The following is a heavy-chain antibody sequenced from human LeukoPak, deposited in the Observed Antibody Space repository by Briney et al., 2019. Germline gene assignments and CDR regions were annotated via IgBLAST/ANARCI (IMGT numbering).Heavy chain of an antibody. Sequence: SETLSLTCAVSFGSLSDYNWSWLRQSPEKGLEWIGEITDSATTHYNPSLETRVTISIDTAKRQFSLRLTSLTAADTAVYYCARGLDLDGLDSWGQGTLVTVSS. J-gene: IGHJ4*02. CDR2: ITDSATT. V-gene: IGHV4-34*01. CDR3: ARGLDLDGLDS. D-gene: IGHD1-1*01. CDR1: FGSLSDYN.